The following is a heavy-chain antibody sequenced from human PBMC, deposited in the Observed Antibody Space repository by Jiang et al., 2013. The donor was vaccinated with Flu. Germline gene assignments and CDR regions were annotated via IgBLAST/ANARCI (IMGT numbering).Heavy chain of an antibody. D-gene: IGHD1-26*01. V-gene: IGHV4-31*03. Sequence: SLTCTVSGASIGSGGYYWSWIRQHPGKGLEWIGYIYYSGSTYYNPSLKSRVTISSDTSKNQFSLRLSSVTAADTAVYYCARDQTGGLGLDYWGQGTLVTVSS. CDR3: ARDQTGGLGLDY. J-gene: IGHJ4*02. CDR2: IYYSGST. CDR1: GASIGSGGYY.